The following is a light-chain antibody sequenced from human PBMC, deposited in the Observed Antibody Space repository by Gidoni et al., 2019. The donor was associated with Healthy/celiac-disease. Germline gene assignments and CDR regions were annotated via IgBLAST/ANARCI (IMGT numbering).Light chain of an antibody. CDR1: SSNVGGYNY. Sequence: QSALTQPASASGSPGQSITISCTGTSSNVGGYNYVSWYQQHPGKAPELMIYEVSNRPSGVSNRFSGSKSGNTASLTISGLQAEEEADYYCSSYTSSSTGVFGGGTKLTVL. J-gene: IGLJ2*01. V-gene: IGLV2-14*01. CDR3: SSYTSSSTGV. CDR2: EVS.